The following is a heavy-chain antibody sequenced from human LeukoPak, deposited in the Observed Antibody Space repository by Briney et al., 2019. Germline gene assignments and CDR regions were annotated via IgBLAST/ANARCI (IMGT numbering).Heavy chain of an antibody. CDR2: IYSGGST. J-gene: IGHJ5*02. V-gene: IGHV3-53*01. CDR1: GFTFSSYS. CDR3: ARGQYYYDSSGYYMRRHNWFDP. Sequence: GGSLRLSCAASGFTFSSYSMNWVRQAPGKGLEWVSVIYSGGSTYYADSVKGRFTISRDNSKNTLYLQMNSLRAEDTAVYYCARGQYYYDSSGYYMRRHNWFDPWGQGTLVTVSS. D-gene: IGHD3-22*01.